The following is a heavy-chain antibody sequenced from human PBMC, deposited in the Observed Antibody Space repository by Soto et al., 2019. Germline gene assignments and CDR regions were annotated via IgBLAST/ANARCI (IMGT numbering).Heavy chain of an antibody. V-gene: IGHV4-31*02. Sequence: QVQLQESGPGLVKPSQTLSLTCSVSGSSTVSHYHWTWIRQPPEKGLEWMGYIFNSGTTFYNPSLTSRLSMSMDTSGNHFSLELRSVTAADTAVYYCALALGPTTGLDYWGQGTLVTVSS. CDR3: ALALGPTTGLDY. CDR1: GSSTVSHYH. CDR2: IFNSGTT. J-gene: IGHJ4*02. D-gene: IGHD1-26*01.